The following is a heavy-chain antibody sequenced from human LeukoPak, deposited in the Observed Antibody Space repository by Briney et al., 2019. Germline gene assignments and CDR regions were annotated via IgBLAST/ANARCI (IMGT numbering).Heavy chain of an antibody. D-gene: IGHD3-3*02. CDR3: IAHFPYFYGFDV. CDR2: IKSEGEGAKT. Sequence: GGSLRLSCVSSGFTIGTAWMSWVRQAPGKGLEWLGHIKSEGEGAKTDYAAPAKGRFAISRDDSKNMIYLQMRSLKIDDTAIYYCIAHFPYFYGFDVWGKGTTVTVSS. V-gene: IGHV3-15*01. J-gene: IGHJ6*04. CDR1: GFTIGTAW.